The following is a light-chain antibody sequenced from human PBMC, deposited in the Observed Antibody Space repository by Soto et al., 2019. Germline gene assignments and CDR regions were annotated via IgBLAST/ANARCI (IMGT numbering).Light chain of an antibody. V-gene: IGKV3-11*01. J-gene: IGKJ5*01. CDR2: DAS. CDR3: QQRSNWRT. CDR1: QSVSSY. Sequence: EIVLTQSPATLSLSPGERATLSCRASQSVSSYLAWYQQKPGQAHRLLIYDASNRATGIPARFSGSGSGTDFTLNSSSLEPEDFAVYYCQQRSNWRTFGEGTRLEIK.